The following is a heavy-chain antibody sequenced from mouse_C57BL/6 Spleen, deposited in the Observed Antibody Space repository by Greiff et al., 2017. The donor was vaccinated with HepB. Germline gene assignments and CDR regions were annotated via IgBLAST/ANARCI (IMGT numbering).Heavy chain of an antibody. V-gene: IGHV1-69*01. CDR1: GYTFTSYW. CDR2: IDPSDSYT. D-gene: IGHD2-4*01. CDR3: ARPGLRRGYAMDY. Sequence: VQLQQPGAELVMPGASVKLSCKASGYTFTSYWMHWVKQRPGQGLEWIGEIDPSDSYTNYNQKFKGKSTLTVDKSSSTAYMQLSSLTSEDSAVYYCARPGLRRGYAMDYWGQGTSVTVSS. J-gene: IGHJ4*01.